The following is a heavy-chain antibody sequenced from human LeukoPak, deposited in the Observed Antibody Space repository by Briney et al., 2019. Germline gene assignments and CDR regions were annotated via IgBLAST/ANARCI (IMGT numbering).Heavy chain of an antibody. CDR3: ASDQEGSGYRFDY. CDR1: GGSISSGDYY. J-gene: IGHJ4*02. CDR2: IYYSGST. D-gene: IGHD3-22*01. Sequence: SETLSLTCTVCGGSISSGDYYWTWIRQHPGKGLEWIGYIYYSGSTYYNPSLKSRVTISVDTSKNQFSLKLSSVTAADTAVYYCASDQEGSGYRFDYWGQGPLVTVSS. V-gene: IGHV4-31*03.